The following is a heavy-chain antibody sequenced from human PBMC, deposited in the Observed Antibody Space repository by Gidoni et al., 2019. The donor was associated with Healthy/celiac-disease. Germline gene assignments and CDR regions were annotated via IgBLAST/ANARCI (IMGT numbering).Heavy chain of an antibody. CDR3: ARSTRGQDAFDI. CDR1: GFTFRSDS. J-gene: IGHJ3*02. CDR2: ISSSSSTI. V-gene: IGHV3-48*01. Sequence: EVQLVEAGGGLVQPGGSLSLSWAASGFTFRSDSRNWVRQAPGKGLEWVSYISSSSSTIYYADSVKGRFTISRDNAKNSLYLQMNSLRAEDTAVYYCARSTRGQDAFDIWGQGTMVTVSS.